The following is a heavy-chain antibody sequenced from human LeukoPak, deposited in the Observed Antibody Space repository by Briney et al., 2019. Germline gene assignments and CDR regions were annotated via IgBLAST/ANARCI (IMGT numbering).Heavy chain of an antibody. V-gene: IGHV3-23*01. CDR3: AKDLNYGDGRWEFDP. J-gene: IGHJ5*02. Sequence: GGSLRLSCAASGFTFGGSTMAWVRQTPRKGLEWLSGILADADGGRTYYADSVKGRFTISRDNSKNTLYLQMNNLRADDTAVYFCAKDLNYGDGRWEFDPWGQGTLVTV. CDR1: GFTFGGST. D-gene: IGHD4-17*01. CDR2: ILADADGGRT.